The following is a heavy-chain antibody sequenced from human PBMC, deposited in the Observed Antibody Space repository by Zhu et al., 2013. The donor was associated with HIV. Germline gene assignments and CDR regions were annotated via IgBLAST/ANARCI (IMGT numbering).Heavy chain of an antibody. J-gene: IGHJ3*01. CDR3: ARGKFGRGLLEENDAFDL. CDR1: GHTFTTYG. Sequence: QVQLVQSGAEMKKPGASVKVSCKASGHTFTTYGITWVRRAPGQGLEWMGWISAYNGHTNFAQNLQGRVAMATDTSTGTAFMELNNLTSEDTATYYCARGKFGRGLLEENDAFDLWGQGTVVSVSS. D-gene: IGHD2-15*01. V-gene: IGHV1-18*01. CDR2: ISAYNGHT.